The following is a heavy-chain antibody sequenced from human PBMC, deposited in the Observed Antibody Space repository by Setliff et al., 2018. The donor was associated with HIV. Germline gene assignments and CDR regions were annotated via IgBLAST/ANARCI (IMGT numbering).Heavy chain of an antibody. V-gene: IGHV1-69*13. CDR2: IIPHFDAP. J-gene: IGHJ6*03. CDR1: GYTFNNFY. CDR3: ARARTAYYDRGRRSHYYIDV. Sequence: SVKVSCKASGYTFNNFYLHWVRLAPGQGLEWMGAIIPHFDAPQYAQKFQGRVTITADQATSTAYMELSGLTSADTAVYYCARARTAYYDRGRRSHYYIDVWARGATVTVSS. D-gene: IGHD3-22*01.